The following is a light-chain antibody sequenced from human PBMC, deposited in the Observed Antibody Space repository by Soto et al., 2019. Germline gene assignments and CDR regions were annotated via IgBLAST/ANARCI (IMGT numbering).Light chain of an antibody. CDR1: QSVSSST. CDR3: QQYGSSPPYT. CDR2: GAS. J-gene: IGKJ2*01. Sequence: EIVLTQSPGTLSLSPGERATLSCRASQSVSSSTLAGYKQKPAQAPRLLIYGASSRATGIPDRFIGSGSGTDFTLTISRLEPEDFAVYYCQQYGSSPPYTFGQGTKLEIK. V-gene: IGKV3-20*01.